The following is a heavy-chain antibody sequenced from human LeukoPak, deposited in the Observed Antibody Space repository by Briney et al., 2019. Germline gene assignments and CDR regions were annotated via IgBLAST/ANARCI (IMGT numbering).Heavy chain of an antibody. V-gene: IGHV3-53*01. J-gene: IGHJ4*02. CDR2: IYSLGDT. Sequence: PGGSLRLSCTASGFIVSDNCMSWVRQAPGKGLEWVSLIYSLGDTYYADSVKGRFTISRDNSKNTVYLQMNSLRVDDTAVYYCAREYVDIVATMDYWGQGTLVTVSS. D-gene: IGHD5-12*01. CDR1: GFIVSDNC. CDR3: AREYVDIVATMDY.